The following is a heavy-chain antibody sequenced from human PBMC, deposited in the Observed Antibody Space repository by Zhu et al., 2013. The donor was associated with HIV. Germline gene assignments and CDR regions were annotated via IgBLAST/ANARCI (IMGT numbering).Heavy chain of an antibody. D-gene: IGHD3-10*01. CDR2: IYHSGST. CDR1: GGSISSGGYS. J-gene: IGHJ4*02. CDR3: AREVGYGSGTHFDY. Sequence: VQLQESGSGLVKPSQTLSLTCAVSGGSISSGGYSWSWIRQPPGKGLEWIGYIYHSGSTYYNPSLKSRVTISVDRSKNQFSLKLSSVTAADTAVYYCAREVGYGSGTHFDYWGQGTLVTVSS. V-gene: IGHV4-30-2*01.